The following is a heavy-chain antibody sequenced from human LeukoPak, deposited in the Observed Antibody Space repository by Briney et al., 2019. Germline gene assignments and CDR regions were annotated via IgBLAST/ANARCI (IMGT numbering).Heavy chain of an antibody. CDR3: ARVRDDFWSGYYRQPFDP. V-gene: IGHV4-59*01. CDR1: GGSISSYY. J-gene: IGHJ5*02. CDR2: IYYSGST. Sequence: SETLSLTCTVSGGSISSYYWSWIRQPPGKGLEWIGYIYYSGSTNYNPSLKSRVTISVDTSKNQFSLKPSSVTAADTAVYYCARVRDDFWSGYYRQPFDPWGQGTLVTVSS. D-gene: IGHD3-3*01.